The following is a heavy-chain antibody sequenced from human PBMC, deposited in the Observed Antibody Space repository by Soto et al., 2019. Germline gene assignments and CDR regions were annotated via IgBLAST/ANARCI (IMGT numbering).Heavy chain of an antibody. J-gene: IGHJ4*02. Sequence: PSETLSLTCTVSGGSISSSSYYWGWIRQPPGKGLEWIGSIYYGGNTYYNPSLKSRVIISVDTSKNQFSLKLSSVTAADTAVYYCARRNMIVVNIDYWGQGALVTVSS. CDR3: ARRNMIVVNIDY. CDR1: GGSISSSSYY. CDR2: IYYGGNT. D-gene: IGHD3-22*01. V-gene: IGHV4-39*01.